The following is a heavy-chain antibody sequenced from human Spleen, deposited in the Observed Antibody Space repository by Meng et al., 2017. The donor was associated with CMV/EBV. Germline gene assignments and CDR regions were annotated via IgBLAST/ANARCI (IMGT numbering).Heavy chain of an antibody. CDR3: GKTVTTTYNWFDP. D-gene: IGHD4-11*01. V-gene: IGHV4-4*02. J-gene: IGHJ5*02. CDR2: IYRSGNT. Sequence: AVSGGSINSNNWWSWLRQPPGKGLEWIGEIYRSGNTNYNPSLKSRVAISVDKSKNQFSLKLTSVTAADTAVYYCGKTVTTTYNWFDPWGQGTLVTVSS. CDR1: GGSINSNNW.